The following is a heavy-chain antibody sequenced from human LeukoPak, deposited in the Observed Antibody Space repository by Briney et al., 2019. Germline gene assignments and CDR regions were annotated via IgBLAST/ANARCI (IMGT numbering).Heavy chain of an antibody. V-gene: IGHV3-74*01. Sequence: HPGGSLRLSCAASGFTFSNYWMHWVRQAPGKGLVWVSRTNSDGSTTSHADSVKGRFTISRDNAKNTLFLQLNSLRVKDTAVYYCGRGNYYGVDIWGQGTTVTVSS. CDR3: GRGNYYGVDI. CDR1: GFTFSNYW. CDR2: TNSDGSTT. J-gene: IGHJ6*02.